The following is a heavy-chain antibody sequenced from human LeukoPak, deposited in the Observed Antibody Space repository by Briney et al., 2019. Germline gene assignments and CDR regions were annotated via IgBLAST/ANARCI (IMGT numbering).Heavy chain of an antibody. V-gene: IGHV1-69*13. CDR2: IIPIFGTA. CDR3: ARQHGGNSLPLDAFDI. D-gene: IGHD4-23*01. J-gene: IGHJ3*02. CDR1: GGTFSSYA. Sequence: ASVKVSCKASGGTFSSYAISWVRQAPGQGLEWMGGIIPIFGTANYAQKFPGRVTITADESTSTAYMELSSLRSEDTAVYYCARQHGGNSLPLDAFDIWGQGTMVTVSS.